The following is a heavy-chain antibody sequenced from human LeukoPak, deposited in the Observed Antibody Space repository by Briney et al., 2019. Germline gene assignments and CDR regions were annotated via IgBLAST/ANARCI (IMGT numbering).Heavy chain of an antibody. D-gene: IGHD4-23*01. V-gene: IGHV1-69*05. Sequence: GASVKVSCKASGGTFSSYAISWVRQAPGQGLEWMGGIIPIFGTANYAQKFQGRVTMTSDTSTSTVYVELHSLRSEDTAVYFCARVGITAATADYWGQGTLVTVSS. CDR3: ARVGITAATADY. J-gene: IGHJ4*02. CDR1: GGTFSSYA. CDR2: IIPIFGTA.